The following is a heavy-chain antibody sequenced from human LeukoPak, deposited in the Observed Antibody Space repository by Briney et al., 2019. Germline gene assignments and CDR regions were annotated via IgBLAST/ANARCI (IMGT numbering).Heavy chain of an antibody. V-gene: IGHV3-7*03. CDR2: MKKDGSGI. CDR3: AGGNAMDV. Sequence: EGSLRLSCVVSGFPFSNSWMYWVRQAPGKGLEGVANMKKDGSGISYVDSVKGRFIISRDNTRNSLYLQMNSLTVEDTAVYFCAGGNAMDVWGKGTAVTVSS. CDR1: GFPFSNSW. J-gene: IGHJ6*04.